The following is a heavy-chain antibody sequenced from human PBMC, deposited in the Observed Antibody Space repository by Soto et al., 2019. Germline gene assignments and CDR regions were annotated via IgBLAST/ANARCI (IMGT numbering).Heavy chain of an antibody. J-gene: IGHJ4*02. CDR2: INPNGGST. CDR3: ARVGLSSSSVDY. D-gene: IGHD6-6*01. Sequence: ASVKVSCKASGYTFTGYYMHWVRQAPGQGLEWMGIINPNGGSTSYAQKFQGRVTMTRDTSTSTVYMELSSLRSEDTPVYYCARVGLSSSSVDYWGQGTLVTASS. CDR1: GYTFTGYY. V-gene: IGHV1-46*01.